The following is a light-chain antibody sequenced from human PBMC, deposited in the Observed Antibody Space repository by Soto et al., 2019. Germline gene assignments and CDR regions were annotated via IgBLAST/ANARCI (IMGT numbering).Light chain of an antibody. V-gene: IGKV3-20*01. J-gene: IGKJ5*01. Sequence: PGERASLSCRASQSLSSNFLAWYQQKPGQAPRLLIYGASSRATGIPDRFSGTGSETDFTLTINRLEPEDFAVYYCQQYENSPITFGQGTRLEIK. CDR1: QSLSSNF. CDR2: GAS. CDR3: QQYENSPIT.